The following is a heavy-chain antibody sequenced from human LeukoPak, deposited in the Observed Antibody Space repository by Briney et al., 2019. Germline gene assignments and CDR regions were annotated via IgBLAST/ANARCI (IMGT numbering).Heavy chain of an antibody. J-gene: IGHJ3*02. Sequence: ASGKVSCKASGYTFTGYYMHWVRQAPGQGLEWMGWINPNSGGTSYAQKFQGRVTMTRDTSISTAYMELSRLRSDDTAVYYCARQTEFDAFDIWGQGTMVTVSS. CDR3: ARQTEFDAFDI. CDR1: GYTFTGYY. D-gene: IGHD1-14*01. V-gene: IGHV1-2*02. CDR2: INPNSGGT.